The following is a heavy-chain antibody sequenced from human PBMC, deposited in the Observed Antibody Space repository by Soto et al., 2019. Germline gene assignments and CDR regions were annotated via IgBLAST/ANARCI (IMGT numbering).Heavy chain of an antibody. CDR2: IYYSGST. CDR3: ATLIAARPSAPGYYSYYVMDV. Sequence: SETLSLTCTVSGGSISSGGYYWSWIRQHPGKGLEWIGYIYYSGSTYYNPSLKSRVTISVDTSKNQFSLKLSSVTAADTAVYYCATLIAARPSAPGYYSYYVMDVWGQGTTVTVPS. J-gene: IGHJ6*02. CDR1: GGSISSGGYY. V-gene: IGHV4-31*03. D-gene: IGHD6-6*01.